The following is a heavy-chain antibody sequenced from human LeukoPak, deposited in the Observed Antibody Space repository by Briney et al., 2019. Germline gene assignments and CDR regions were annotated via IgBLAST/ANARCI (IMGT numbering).Heavy chain of an antibody. Sequence: GGSLRLSCAASGFTFSSYWMSWARQAPGKGLEWVANIKQDGSEKYYVDSVKGRFTISRDNAKNSLYLQMNSLRAEDTAVYYCARDGGTVTFDYWGQGTLVTVSS. D-gene: IGHD4-17*01. V-gene: IGHV3-7*01. CDR1: GFTFSSYW. CDR2: IKQDGSEK. CDR3: ARDGGTVTFDY. J-gene: IGHJ4*02.